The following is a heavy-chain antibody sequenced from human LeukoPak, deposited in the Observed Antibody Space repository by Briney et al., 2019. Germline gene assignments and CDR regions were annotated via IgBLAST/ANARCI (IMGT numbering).Heavy chain of an antibody. CDR2: ITSSSSFI. CDR3: ARDGPHYYDSSSFDY. D-gene: IGHD3-22*01. V-gene: IGHV3-21*01. Sequence: GGTLRLSCAASGFTFSSYSMNWVRQAPGKGLEWVLCITSSSSFIYYADSVKGRFTISRDNAKNSLYLQMNSLRAEDTAVYYCARDGPHYYDSSSFDYWGQGTLVTVSS. CDR1: GFTFSSYS. J-gene: IGHJ4*02.